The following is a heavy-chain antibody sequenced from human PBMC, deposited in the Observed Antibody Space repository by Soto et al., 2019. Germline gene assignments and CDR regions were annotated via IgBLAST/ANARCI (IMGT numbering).Heavy chain of an antibody. J-gene: IGHJ2*01. Sequence: QVQLQQWGAGLLTPSETLSLTCAVYGGSFSGYYWSWIRQPPGKGLEWIGEINHSGSTNYNPSLKSRVTISVDTANNQFSLKLSSVTAADPAVYYCARGRGTTVVTTGTTGGFELWGRGTLVTVSS. D-gene: IGHD4-17*01. CDR1: GGSFSGYY. V-gene: IGHV4-34*01. CDR2: INHSGST. CDR3: ARGRGTTVVTTGTTGGFEL.